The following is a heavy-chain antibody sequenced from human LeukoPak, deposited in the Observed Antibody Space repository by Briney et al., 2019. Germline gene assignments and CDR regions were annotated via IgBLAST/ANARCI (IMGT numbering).Heavy chain of an antibody. D-gene: IGHD1-1*01. CDR3: ARKTVQLEHPGAFDI. Sequence: AAVKVSCKASGGTFSSYAISWVRQAPGQGLEWMGGIIPIFGTANYAQKFQGRVTITTDESTSTAYMELSSLRSEDTAVYYCARKTVQLEHPGAFDIWGQGTMVTVSS. V-gene: IGHV1-69*05. CDR2: IIPIFGTA. J-gene: IGHJ3*02. CDR1: GGTFSSYA.